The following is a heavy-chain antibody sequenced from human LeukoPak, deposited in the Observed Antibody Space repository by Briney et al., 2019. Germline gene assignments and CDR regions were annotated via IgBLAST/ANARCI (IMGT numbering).Heavy chain of an antibody. D-gene: IGHD3-9*01. CDR2: IYYSEST. Sequence: SETLSLTCTVSAGSISSSSYYWGWPRQPPGRGLEWIASIYYSESTYYNPCLKSRVTISVDTSKSQLSRKLGSVTAADTAVYYCARGIMGYFDWLSPGRGLVDYWGQGTLVTVSS. CDR3: ARGIMGYFDWLSPGRGLVDY. CDR1: AGSISSSSYY. J-gene: IGHJ4*02. V-gene: IGHV4-39*01.